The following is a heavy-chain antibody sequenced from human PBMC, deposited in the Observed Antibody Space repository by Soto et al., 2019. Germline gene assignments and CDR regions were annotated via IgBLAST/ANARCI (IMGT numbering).Heavy chain of an antibody. CDR1: GFSFGSYA. J-gene: IGHJ4*02. CDR3: ARWSHLDY. V-gene: IGHV3-23*01. Sequence: DVQLWESGGGLVQPGGSLRLSCVASGFSFGSYALTWVRQAPGKGLEWVSTIGGSDGKTFYADAVKGRFSISRDISQSTLYLQMNSLRADDTAIYYCARWSHLDYWGQGTRVTVSS. CDR2: IGGSDGKT. D-gene: IGHD3-3*01.